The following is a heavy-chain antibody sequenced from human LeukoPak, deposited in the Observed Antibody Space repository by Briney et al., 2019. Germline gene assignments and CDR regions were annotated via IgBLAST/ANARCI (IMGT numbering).Heavy chain of an antibody. D-gene: IGHD3-10*01. J-gene: IGHJ5*02. V-gene: IGHV4-59*12. CDR1: GGSISNKY. Sequence: SETLSLTCTVSGGSISNKYWSWIRQPPGKGLEWIGYMYYSGSTNYNPSLKSRVTILIDTSKNQFSLKLSSVTAADTAVYYCARVNTLIRGIGWFDPWGQGILVTVSS. CDR3: ARVNTLIRGIGWFDP. CDR2: MYYSGST.